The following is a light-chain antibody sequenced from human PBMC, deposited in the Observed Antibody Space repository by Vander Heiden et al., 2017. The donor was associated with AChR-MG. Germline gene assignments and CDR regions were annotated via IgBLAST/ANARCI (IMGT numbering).Light chain of an antibody. CDR1: QGVSRN. V-gene: IGKV3-15*01. Sequence: SPAPLFVSNGERSTLSCRSSQGVSRNLDRYQQKPRQAHRLLIKGASTRATGIAARFSGSGYGRAFTLTISSLQSEDFAVYYCQQYNNWPYTFGQGTRLEMK. CDR2: GAS. CDR3: QQYNNWPYT. J-gene: IGKJ2*01.